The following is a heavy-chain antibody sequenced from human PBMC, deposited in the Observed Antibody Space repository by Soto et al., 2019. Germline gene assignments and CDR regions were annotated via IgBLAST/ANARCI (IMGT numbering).Heavy chain of an antibody. CDR1: GFTFSSYG. V-gene: IGHV3-33*06. CDR3: AKGGSAALIAPSGRDNWFDP. Sequence: GALRLSCAASGFTFSSYGMHWVRQAPGKGLEWVAVIWYDGSNKYYADSVKGRFTISRDNSKNTLYLQMNSLRAEDTAVYYCAKGGSAALIAPSGRDNWFDPWGQGTQVTVSS. J-gene: IGHJ5*02. D-gene: IGHD6-13*01. CDR2: IWYDGSNK.